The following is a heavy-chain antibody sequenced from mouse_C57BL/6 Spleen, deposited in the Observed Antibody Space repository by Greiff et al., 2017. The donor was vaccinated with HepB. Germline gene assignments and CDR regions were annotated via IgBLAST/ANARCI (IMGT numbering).Heavy chain of an antibody. CDR2: INPNNGGT. CDR3: ARGDYQGYYFDY. V-gene: IGHV1-22*01. J-gene: IGHJ2*01. Sequence: DVKLQESGPELVKPGASVKMSCKASGYTFTDYNMHWVKQSHGKSLEWIGYINPNNGGTSYNQKFKGKATLTVNKSSSTAYMELRSLTSEDSAVYYCARGDYQGYYFDYWGQGTTLTVSS. CDR1: GYTFTDYN. D-gene: IGHD2-4*01.